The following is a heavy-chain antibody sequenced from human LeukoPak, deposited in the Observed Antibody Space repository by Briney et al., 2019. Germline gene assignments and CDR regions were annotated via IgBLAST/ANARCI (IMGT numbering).Heavy chain of an antibody. D-gene: IGHD2-2*01. J-gene: IGHJ4*02. Sequence: ETLSLTCTVSGGSISSYYWSWIRQPPGKGLEWIGYIYYSGSTNFNPSLKSRVTISVDTSKNQFSLKLSSVTAADTAVYYCARVGWGYCSSTSCYGKGLFDYWGQGTLVTVSS. CDR1: GGSISSYY. V-gene: IGHV4-59*01. CDR3: ARVGWGYCSSTSCYGKGLFDY. CDR2: IYYSGST.